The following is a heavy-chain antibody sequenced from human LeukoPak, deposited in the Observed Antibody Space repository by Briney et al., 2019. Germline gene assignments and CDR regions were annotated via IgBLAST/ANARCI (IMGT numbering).Heavy chain of an antibody. CDR1: GGSFSGYY. D-gene: IGHD6-13*01. CDR3: ARGLGQQPSNWFDP. J-gene: IGHJ5*02. CDR2: INHSGST. V-gene: IGHV4-34*01. Sequence: SETLSLTCAVYGGSFSGYYWSWIRQPPGKGLEWIGEINHSGSTNYNPSLKSRVTISVDTSKNQFSLKLSSVTAADTAVYYCARGLGQQPSNWFDPWGQGTLVTVSS.